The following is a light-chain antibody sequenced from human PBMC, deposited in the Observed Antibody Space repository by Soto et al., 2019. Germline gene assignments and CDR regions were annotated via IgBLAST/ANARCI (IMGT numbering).Light chain of an antibody. J-gene: IGLJ3*02. CDR3: CSYAGSRV. CDR2: EVS. CDR1: SSDVGSNNL. Sequence: QSALTQPASVSGSPGQSITISCTGTSSDVGSNNLVSWYQQHPGKAPKLMIYEVSKRPSGVSNRFFGSKSGNTASLTISGLQAEDEADYYCCSYAGSRVFGGGTKLTVL. V-gene: IGLV2-23*02.